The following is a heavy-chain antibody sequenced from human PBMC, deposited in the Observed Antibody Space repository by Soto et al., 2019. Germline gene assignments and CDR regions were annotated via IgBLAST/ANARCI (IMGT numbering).Heavy chain of an antibody. Sequence: QVQLQESGPGLVKPSQTLSLTCTVSGGSISSGDYYWSWIRQPPGKGLEWIGYIYYSGSTYYNPSLKSLDTISVDTSKNQFSLKLSDVTAADTAVYYCARVNYGGWGYFDYWGQGTLVTVSS. CDR1: GGSISSGDYY. J-gene: IGHJ4*02. V-gene: IGHV4-30-4*01. CDR3: ARVNYGGWGYFDY. CDR2: IYYSGST. D-gene: IGHD4-17*01.